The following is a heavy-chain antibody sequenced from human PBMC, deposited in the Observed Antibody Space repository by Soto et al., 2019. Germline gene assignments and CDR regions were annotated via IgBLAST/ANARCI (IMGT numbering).Heavy chain of an antibody. V-gene: IGHV4-31*03. CDR1: GGSISSGGYY. CDR2: IHDSGIT. Sequence: PSETLSLTCTVSGGSISSGGYYWSLIRQHPGKDLEWIGFIHDSGITYYNPSLKSRVTISLDTSKNQFSLRLSSVTAADTAVYYCARGVYGSGTYYNSWFDPWGRGTLVTVSS. J-gene: IGHJ5*02. CDR3: ARGVYGSGTYYNSWFDP. D-gene: IGHD3-10*01.